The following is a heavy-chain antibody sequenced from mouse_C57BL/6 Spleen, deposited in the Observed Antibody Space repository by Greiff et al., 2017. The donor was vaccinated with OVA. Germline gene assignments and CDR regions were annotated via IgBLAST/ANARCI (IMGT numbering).Heavy chain of an antibody. CDR1: GYAFSSYW. J-gene: IGHJ4*01. CDR2: IYPGDGDT. D-gene: IGHD2-5*01. Sequence: QVQLQQSGAELVKPGASVKISCKASGYAFSSYWMNWVKQRPGKGLEWIGQIYPGDGDTNYNGKFKGKATLTADKSSSTAYMQLSSLTSEDSAVYFCARSGYSKRYYAMDYWGQGTSVTVSS. CDR3: ARSGYSKRYYAMDY. V-gene: IGHV1-80*01.